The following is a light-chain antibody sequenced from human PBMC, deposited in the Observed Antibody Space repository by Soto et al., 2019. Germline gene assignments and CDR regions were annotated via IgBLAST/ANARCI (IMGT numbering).Light chain of an antibody. CDR2: RAS. V-gene: IGKV1-5*03. CDR3: QQYAPASPWT. Sequence: DVQMTQSPSTLSASIGDRITITSRASQSIGQWLASFQQKPGKAPKVLVYRASALQTGIPCRFSAGGSGTEFTLTISSLQPDDVAAYYCQQYAPASPWTFGQGTKVEV. CDR1: QSIGQW. J-gene: IGKJ1*01.